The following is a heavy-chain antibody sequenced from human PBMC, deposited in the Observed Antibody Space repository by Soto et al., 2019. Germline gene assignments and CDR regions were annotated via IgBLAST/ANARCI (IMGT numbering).Heavy chain of an antibody. CDR2: ISAYNGNT. D-gene: IGHD3-3*01. CDR1: GYTFTSYG. CDR3: ARDPPITIFGVVIPSGAFDI. V-gene: IGHV1-18*04. J-gene: IGHJ3*02. Sequence: ASVKVSCKPSGYTFTSYGISCVRQAPGQGREWMGWISAYNGNTNYAQKLQGRVTMTTDTSTSTAYMELRSLRSDDTAVYYCARDPPITIFGVVIPSGAFDIWGQGTMVTVSS.